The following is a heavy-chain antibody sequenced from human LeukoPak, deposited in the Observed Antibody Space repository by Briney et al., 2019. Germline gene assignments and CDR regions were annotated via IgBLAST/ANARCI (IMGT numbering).Heavy chain of an antibody. CDR1: GGSISSGGYA. CDR3: ARGPGYSYGYPYYYGMDV. V-gene: IGHV4-30-2*01. Sequence: SETLFLTCAVSGGSISSGGYAWRWIRHPPGKGLELIWSIYDSGSTYYNPSLKSRVTISVDTSKNQFSLKLSSVTAADTAVYYCARGPGYSYGYPYYYGMDVWGQGTTVTVSS. D-gene: IGHD5-18*01. CDR2: IYDSGST. J-gene: IGHJ6*02.